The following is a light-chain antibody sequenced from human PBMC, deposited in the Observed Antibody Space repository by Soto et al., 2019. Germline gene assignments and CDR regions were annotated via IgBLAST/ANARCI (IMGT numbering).Light chain of an antibody. J-gene: IGLJ1*01. V-gene: IGLV1-47*01. Sequence: QSVLTQPPSASGTPGQRVTISFSGSSSNIGSNYVYWYQQLPGTAPKLLIYRNNQRPSGVPDRFSGSKSGTSASLAISGLRSEDEADYYCAAWDDSLSYVFGTGTKVTVL. CDR3: AAWDDSLSYV. CDR2: RNN. CDR1: SSNIGSNY.